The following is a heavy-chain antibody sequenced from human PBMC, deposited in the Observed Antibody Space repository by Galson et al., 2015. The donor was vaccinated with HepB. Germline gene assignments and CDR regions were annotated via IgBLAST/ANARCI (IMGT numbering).Heavy chain of an antibody. Sequence: SVKVSCKASGYTFTSYGISWVRQAPGQGLEWMGWISAYNGNTNYAQKLQGRVTMTTDTSTSTAYMELRSLRSDDTAVYYCAREELGYRSSTSCYTKSVIDYWGQGTLVTVSS. V-gene: IGHV1-18*04. D-gene: IGHD2-2*02. CDR1: GYTFTSYG. J-gene: IGHJ4*02. CDR2: ISAYNGNT. CDR3: AREELGYRSSTSCYTKSVIDY.